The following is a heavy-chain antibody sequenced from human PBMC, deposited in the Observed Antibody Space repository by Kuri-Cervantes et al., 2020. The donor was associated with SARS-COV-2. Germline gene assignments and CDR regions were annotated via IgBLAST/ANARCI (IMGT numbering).Heavy chain of an antibody. CDR1: GFTFSDYY. J-gene: IGHJ5*02. V-gene: IGHV3-11*04. CDR3: ASFYGDSRRGGFDP. D-gene: IGHD4-17*01. CDR2: ISSSGSTI. Sequence: LSLTCAASGFTFSDYYMSWIRQAPGKGLEWVSYISSSGSTIYYTDSVKGRFTISRDNAKNSLYLQMNSLRAEDTAVYYCASFYGDSRRGGFDPWGQGTLVTVSS.